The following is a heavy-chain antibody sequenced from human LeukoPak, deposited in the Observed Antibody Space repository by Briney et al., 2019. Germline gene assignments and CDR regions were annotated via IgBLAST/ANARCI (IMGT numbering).Heavy chain of an antibody. V-gene: IGHV4-59*01. CDR3: AREGSSGYYSLGFDY. CDR2: IYYSGST. D-gene: IGHD3-22*01. J-gene: IGHJ4*02. CDR1: GGSISSYY. Sequence: PPETLSLTCTVSGGSISSYYWSWIRQPPGKGLEWIGYIYYSGSTNYNPSLKSRVTISVDTSKNQFSLKLSSVTAADTAVYYCAREGSSGYYSLGFDYWGQGTLVTVSS.